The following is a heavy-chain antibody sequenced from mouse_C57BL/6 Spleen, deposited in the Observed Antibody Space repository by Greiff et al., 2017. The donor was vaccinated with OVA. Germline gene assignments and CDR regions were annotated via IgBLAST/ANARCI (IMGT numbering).Heavy chain of an antibody. CDR1: GYTFTDYE. J-gene: IGHJ3*01. CDR3: TRGRPRGWFAY. V-gene: IGHV1-15*01. Sequence: QVQLQQSGAELVRPGASVTLSCKASGYTFTDYEMHWVKQTPVHGLEWIGAIDPETGGTAYNQKFKGKAILTADKSSSTAYMELRSLTSEDSAVYYCTRGRPRGWFAYWGQGTLLTVSA. CDR2: IDPETGGT.